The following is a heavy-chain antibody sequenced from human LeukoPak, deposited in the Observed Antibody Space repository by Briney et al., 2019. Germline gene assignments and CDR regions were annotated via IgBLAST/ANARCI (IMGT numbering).Heavy chain of an antibody. V-gene: IGHV3-49*04. CDR3: TRKESDFDY. CDR2: IRSKAYGGTT. CDR1: GFTFGDYA. Sequence: PGGSLRLSCTASGFTFGDYAMSWVRRAPGKGLEWVGFIRSKAYGGTTEYAASVKGRFTISRDDSKSIAYLQMNSLKTEDTAVYYCTRKESDFDYWGQGTLVTVSS. J-gene: IGHJ4*02.